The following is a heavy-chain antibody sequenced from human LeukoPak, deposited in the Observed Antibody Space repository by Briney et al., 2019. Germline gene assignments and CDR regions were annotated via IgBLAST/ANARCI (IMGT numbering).Heavy chain of an antibody. J-gene: IGHJ4*02. CDR2: IYYSGST. V-gene: IGHV4-61*01. CDR1: GGSVSSGSYY. CDR3: ARQGRIFYYFDY. D-gene: IGHD2/OR15-2a*01. Sequence: PSETLSLTCTVSGGSVSSGSYYWSWIRQPPGKGLEWIGYIYYSGSTNYNPSLKSRVTISVDTSKNQFSLKLSSVTAADTAVYYCARQGRIFYYFDYWGQGTPVTVSS.